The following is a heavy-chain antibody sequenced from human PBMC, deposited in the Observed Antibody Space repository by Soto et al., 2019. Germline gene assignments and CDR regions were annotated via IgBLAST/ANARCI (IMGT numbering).Heavy chain of an antibody. D-gene: IGHD4-17*01. V-gene: IGHV5-51*01. CDR1: GYSFTSYW. Sequence: GESLKISCKGSGYSFTSYWIGWVRQMPGKGLEWMGIIYPGDSDTRYSPSFQGQVTISADKSISTAYLPWSSLKASDTAMYYCARRTVTTGGNFDYWGQGTLVTVSS. CDR3: ARRTVTTGGNFDY. J-gene: IGHJ4*02. CDR2: IYPGDSDT.